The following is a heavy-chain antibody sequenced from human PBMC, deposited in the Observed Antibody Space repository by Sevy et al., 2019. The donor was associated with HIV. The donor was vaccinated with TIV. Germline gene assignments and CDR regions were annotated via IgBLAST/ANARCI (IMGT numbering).Heavy chain of an antibody. CDR3: AKDRYYYDSSGIPTYDY. Sequence: GGSLRLSCAASGFTFSSYAMSWVRQAPAKGLEWVSALSGSGGSTYYADSVKGRFTISRDNSKNTLYLQMNSLRAEDTAVYYCAKDRYYYDSSGIPTYDYWGQGTLVTVSS. V-gene: IGHV3-23*01. D-gene: IGHD3-22*01. J-gene: IGHJ4*02. CDR1: GFTFSSYA. CDR2: LSGSGGST.